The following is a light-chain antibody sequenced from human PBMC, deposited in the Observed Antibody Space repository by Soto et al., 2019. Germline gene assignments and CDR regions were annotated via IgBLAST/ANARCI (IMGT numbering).Light chain of an antibody. CDR3: QQYNNWPPKT. CDR2: GAS. V-gene: IGKV3-15*01. Sequence: EIVLTQSPSTLSVSPGERATLSCRASQSVSSNLAWYQQKPGQAPMLLIYGASTRATGIPARFSGSGSGTEFTLTISSLQSEDFAVYYCQQYNNWPPKTFGQGTMVDIK. CDR1: QSVSSN. J-gene: IGKJ1*01.